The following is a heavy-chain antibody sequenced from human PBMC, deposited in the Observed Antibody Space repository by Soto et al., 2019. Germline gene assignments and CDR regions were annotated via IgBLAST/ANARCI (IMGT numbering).Heavy chain of an antibody. J-gene: IGHJ3*02. CDR1: GFTFSSYA. CDR2: ISGSGGST. V-gene: IGHV3-23*01. CDR3: AGSHSGITMIFVVNPDGDFDI. D-gene: IGHD3-22*01. Sequence: GGSLRLSCAASGFTFSSYAMSWVRQAPGKGLEWVSAISGSGGSTYYADSVKGRFTISRDNSKNTLYLQMNSLRAEDTAVYYCAGSHSGITMIFVVNPDGDFDIWGQDTMLPVSS.